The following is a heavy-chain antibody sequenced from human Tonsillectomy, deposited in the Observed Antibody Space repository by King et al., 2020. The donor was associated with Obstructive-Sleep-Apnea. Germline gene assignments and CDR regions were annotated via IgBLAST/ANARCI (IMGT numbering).Heavy chain of an antibody. Sequence: QLVESGGGLVKPGGSLRLSCGVSGLIFSDAWMGWVRQAPGKGLEWVGRINSKAAGGTTISAAPVKGRFTISRDDSKNTVYLQMNNLNTEDTAVYYCTHIAAVPATLSSWGQGTLVTVSS. V-gene: IGHV3-15*01. CDR3: THIAAVPATLSS. CDR2: INSKAAGGTT. CDR1: GLIFSDAW. D-gene: IGHD2-2*01. J-gene: IGHJ4*02.